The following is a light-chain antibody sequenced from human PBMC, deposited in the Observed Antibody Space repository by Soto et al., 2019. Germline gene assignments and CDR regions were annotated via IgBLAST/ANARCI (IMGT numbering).Light chain of an antibody. Sequence: VLTQTPLSLTVTPGQPASISCKSSQNLLHSDGRTFLYWYLQKPCQSPQLLIYEVSNRFSGVPDRFSGSGSGTDFILKVSRVEAEDVGVYYCLQSTQLPWTFGQGTKVEI. CDR2: EVS. CDR3: LQSTQLPWT. J-gene: IGKJ1*01. CDR1: QNLLHSDGRTF. V-gene: IGKV2D-29*02.